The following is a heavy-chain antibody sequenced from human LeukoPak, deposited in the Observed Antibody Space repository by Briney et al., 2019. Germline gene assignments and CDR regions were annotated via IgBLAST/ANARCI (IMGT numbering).Heavy chain of an antibody. CDR1: GFTFSSYG. Sequence: GGSLRLSCAASGFTFSSYGMHWVRQAPGKGLEWVAVIWYDGSNKYYADSVKGRFTISRDNSKNTLYLQMNSLRAEDTAVYYCARESLLMGWGAFDVWGHGAMVTVTS. V-gene: IGHV3-33*01. J-gene: IGHJ3*01. CDR2: IWYDGSNK. D-gene: IGHD3-10*01. CDR3: ARESLLMGWGAFDV.